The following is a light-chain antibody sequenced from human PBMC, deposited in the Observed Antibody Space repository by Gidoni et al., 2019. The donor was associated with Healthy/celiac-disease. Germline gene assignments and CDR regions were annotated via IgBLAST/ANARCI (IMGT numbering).Light chain of an antibody. CDR3: SSYTSSSTRV. CDR1: SSDVGGYNY. CDR2: DVS. Sequence: QSALTQPASGSGSPGQAITISCTGTSSDVGGYNYFSWYQQHPGKAPKLMIYDVSHRPSGVSNRFSGSKSGNTASLTISGLQAEDEADYYCSSYTSSSTRVFGPGTKVTVL. J-gene: IGLJ1*01. V-gene: IGLV2-14*01.